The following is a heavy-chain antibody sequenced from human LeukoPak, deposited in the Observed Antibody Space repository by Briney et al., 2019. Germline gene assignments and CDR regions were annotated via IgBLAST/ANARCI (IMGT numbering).Heavy chain of an antibody. J-gene: IGHJ4*02. D-gene: IGHD3-10*01. Sequence: SETLSLTCTVSGGSISSYYWSWIRQPPGKGLEWIGYTYYSGSTNYNPSLKSRVTISVDTSKNQFSLKLSSVTAADTAVYYCARSPPLTMVRGVITFFDYWGQGTLVTVSS. CDR1: GGSISSYY. CDR3: ARSPPLTMVRGVITFFDY. CDR2: TYYSGST. V-gene: IGHV4-59*01.